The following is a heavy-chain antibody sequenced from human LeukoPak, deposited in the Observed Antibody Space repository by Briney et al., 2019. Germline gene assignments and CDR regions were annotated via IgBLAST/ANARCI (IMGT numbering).Heavy chain of an antibody. CDR2: INHSGST. CDR1: GGSFSGYY. V-gene: IGHV4-34*01. D-gene: IGHD2-2*01. J-gene: IGHJ4*02. CDR3: ARFTVPAAIIDY. Sequence: SETLSLTCAVYGGSFSGYYWSWIRQPPGKGLEWIGEINHSGSTNYNPSLKSRVTISVDTSKNQFSLKLSSVTAADTAVYYCARFTVPAAIIDYWGQGTLVTVSS.